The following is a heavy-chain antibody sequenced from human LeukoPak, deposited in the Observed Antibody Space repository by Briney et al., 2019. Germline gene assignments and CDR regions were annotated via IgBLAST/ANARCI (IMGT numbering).Heavy chain of an antibody. J-gene: IGHJ5*02. Sequence: GGSLRLSCAASGFTFSDYYMSWIRQAPGKGLEWVSYISSSGSTIYYADSVKGRFTISRDNAKSFLQMNSLRAEDTAVYYCVRQMIRFWFDPWGQGTLVTVSS. D-gene: IGHD3-16*01. CDR3: VRQMIRFWFDP. CDR2: ISSSGSTI. V-gene: IGHV3-11*04. CDR1: GFTFSDYY.